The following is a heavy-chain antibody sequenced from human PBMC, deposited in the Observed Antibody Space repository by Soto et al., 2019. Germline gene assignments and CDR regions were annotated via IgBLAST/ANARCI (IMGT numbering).Heavy chain of an antibody. Sequence: GESLKISCAASGFTFSSYSMNWVRQAPGRGLEWVPSISSSSNHIFYADSMKGRFTISRDNAKNSLYLQMNSLRAEDTAVYYCATYYDSGGYNFDYWGQGTLVTVSS. CDR3: ATYYDSGGYNFDY. D-gene: IGHD3-22*01. CDR2: ISSSSNHI. V-gene: IGHV3-21*06. J-gene: IGHJ4*02. CDR1: GFTFSSYS.